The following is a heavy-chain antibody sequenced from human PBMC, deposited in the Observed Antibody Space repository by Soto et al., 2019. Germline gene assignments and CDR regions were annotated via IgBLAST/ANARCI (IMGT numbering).Heavy chain of an antibody. CDR2: IYGSGST. CDR3: ARQRIGDY. J-gene: IGHJ4*02. D-gene: IGHD3-3*01. CDR1: GNSIGDYY. V-gene: IGHV4-59*08. Sequence: ASETLSLTCTVSGNSIGDYYWSWFRQSPGKGLEWIGYIYGSGSTNYNPSLKTRVTISTDTSKNQFSKKLTTVTAADTAVYYCARQRIGDYWGQGTPVTVPQ.